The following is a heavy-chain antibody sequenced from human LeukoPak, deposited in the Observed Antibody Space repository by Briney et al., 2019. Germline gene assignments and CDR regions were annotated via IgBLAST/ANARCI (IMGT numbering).Heavy chain of an antibody. D-gene: IGHD1-7*01. CDR3: ATAGNYRFDY. CDR1: GFTFSIYA. V-gene: IGHV3-23*01. Sequence: PGGSLRLSCAPSGFTFSIYAMTWVRHAPGRGLEWVSYISESGSTYHADSVKGRFTISRDNAKNTLYLQMNKLRAEDTAVYYCATAGNYRFDYWGQGTLVTVSS. CDR2: ISESGST. J-gene: IGHJ4*02.